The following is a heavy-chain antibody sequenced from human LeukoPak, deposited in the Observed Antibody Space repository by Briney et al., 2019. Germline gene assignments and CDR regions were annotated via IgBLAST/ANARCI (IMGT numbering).Heavy chain of an antibody. CDR2: IYTSGST. V-gene: IGHV4-61*02. J-gene: IGHJ4*02. Sequence: SETLSLACTVSGAAISSGTYCWSWIRQPAGKGLEWIGRIYTSGSTNYNPSLKSRVTISVDTSKNQFSLKLSSVTAADTAVYYCARDRGSSGWYFDYWGQGTLVTVSS. CDR3: ARDRGSSGWYFDY. D-gene: IGHD6-19*01. CDR1: GAAISSGTYC.